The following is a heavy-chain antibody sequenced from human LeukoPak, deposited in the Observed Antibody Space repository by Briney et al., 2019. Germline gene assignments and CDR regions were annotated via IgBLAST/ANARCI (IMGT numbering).Heavy chain of an antibody. CDR2: ISSSGSHI. V-gene: IGHV3-48*03. CDR1: GFTFSSYE. J-gene: IGHJ4*02. Sequence: GGSLRLSCAASGFTFSSYEMNWVRQAPGKGLEWVSYISSSGSHIYYADSVKGRFTISRDNDKNSLYLQMNSLRAEDTAVYYGARKDYFDYWGQGTLVTVSS. CDR3: ARKDYFDY.